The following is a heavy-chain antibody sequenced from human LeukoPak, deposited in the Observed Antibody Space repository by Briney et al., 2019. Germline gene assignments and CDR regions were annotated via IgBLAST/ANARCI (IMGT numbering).Heavy chain of an antibody. V-gene: IGHV3-23*01. D-gene: IGHD2-15*01. Sequence: GGSLRLSCVASGFTFSSYAMGWVRLAPRKGLEGVSSISGSDASTYYADSVKGRFTISRDHSKNPLELQIHSLRAGGTAVYYCAKVLRGVDHWGQGTLVTVSS. CDR3: AKVLRGVDH. J-gene: IGHJ4*02. CDR1: GFTFSSYA. CDR2: ISGSDAST.